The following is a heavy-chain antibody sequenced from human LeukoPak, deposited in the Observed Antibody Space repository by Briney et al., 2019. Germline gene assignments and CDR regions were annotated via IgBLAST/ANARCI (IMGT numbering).Heavy chain of an antibody. CDR2: LYYSGDT. CDR3: ASSHPLGSNNDYYTPFDY. V-gene: IGHV4-59*01. Sequence: SETLSLTCTVSGGSISNYYWSWTRQPPGKGLEWIGYLYYSGDTNYNPSLKSRVTISVDTSKNQFSLSLSSVTAADTAVYYCASSHPLGSNNDYYTPFDYWGQGTRVTVSS. J-gene: IGHJ4*02. D-gene: IGHD3-3*01. CDR1: GGSISNYY.